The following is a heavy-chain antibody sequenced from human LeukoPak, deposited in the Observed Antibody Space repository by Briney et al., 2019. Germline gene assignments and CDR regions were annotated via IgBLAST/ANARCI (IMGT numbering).Heavy chain of an antibody. CDR3: ARSRYYDILTGYSKFDP. D-gene: IGHD3-9*01. CDR2: MYDSGST. Sequence: SQTLSLTCAVSGDSITGGIEYWSWIRQSPGKGLEWIGYMYDSGSTYCNPSLKSRVTISVDTSKNQFSLKLSSVTAADTAVYYCARSRYYDILTGYSKFDPWGQGTLVTVSS. CDR1: GDSITGGIEY. J-gene: IGHJ5*02. V-gene: IGHV4-30-2*06.